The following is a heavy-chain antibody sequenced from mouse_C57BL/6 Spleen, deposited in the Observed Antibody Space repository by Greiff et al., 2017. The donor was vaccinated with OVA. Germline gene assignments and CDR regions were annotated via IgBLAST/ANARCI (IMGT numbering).Heavy chain of an antibody. Sequence: EVKLMQSGGGLVQPKGSLKLSCAASGFSFNTYAMNWVRQAPGKGLEWVARIRSKSNNYATYDADSVKDRFTISRDDSASMLYLQMNNLSTEDAVMYYYVGQDYERYAMDYWGQGTSVTVSS. V-gene: IGHV10-1*01. J-gene: IGHJ4*01. CDR3: VGQDYERYAMDY. D-gene: IGHD2-4*01. CDR1: GFSFNTYA. CDR2: IRSKSNNYAT.